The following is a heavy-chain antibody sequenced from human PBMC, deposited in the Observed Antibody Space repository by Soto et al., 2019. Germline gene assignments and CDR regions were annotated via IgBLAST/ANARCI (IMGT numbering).Heavy chain of an antibody. J-gene: IGHJ4*02. CDR2: IGPESGAT. D-gene: IGHD1-26*01. Sequence: GASVKVSGKASGYTFTGHYIHWVRQAPEQGPEWMGEIGPESGATRYAQKFQGRVTMTRDTSITTVYMELKNLSPDDTAVYYCGRGRSGQIVVFYWGQGTPVTVSS. V-gene: IGHV1-2*02. CDR3: GRGRSGQIVVFY. CDR1: GYTFTGHY.